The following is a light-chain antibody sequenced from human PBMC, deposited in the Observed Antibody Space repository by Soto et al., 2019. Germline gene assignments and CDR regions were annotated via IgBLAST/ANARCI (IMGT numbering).Light chain of an antibody. J-gene: IGLJ1*01. CDR2: GNS. CDR3: RSYDSSLSDV. CDR1: SSNIGAGYD. Sequence: QSVLTQPPSVSGAPGQRVTISCTGSSSNIGAGYDVHWYQQLPGTAPKLLIYGNSNRPSGVPDRFFGSKSGTSASLAITGVQAEDEADYYCRSYDSSLSDVFGTGTKLTVL. V-gene: IGLV1-40*01.